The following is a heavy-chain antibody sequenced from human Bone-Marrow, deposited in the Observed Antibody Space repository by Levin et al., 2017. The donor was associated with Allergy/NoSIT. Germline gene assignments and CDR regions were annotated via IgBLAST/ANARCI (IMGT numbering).Heavy chain of an antibody. CDR2: ISGYHGNT. D-gene: IGHD6-19*01. J-gene: IGHJ4*02. CDR3: ASWLHRSGWQTFDY. Sequence: ASVKVSCEASGYTFTSYGISWVRQAPGQGLEWMGWISGYHGNTNYAQNLQGRVTMTADTSTSTAYMELRSLRSDDTAVYYCASWLHRSGWQTFDYWGQGTLVTVSS. V-gene: IGHV1-18*04. CDR1: GYTFTSYG.